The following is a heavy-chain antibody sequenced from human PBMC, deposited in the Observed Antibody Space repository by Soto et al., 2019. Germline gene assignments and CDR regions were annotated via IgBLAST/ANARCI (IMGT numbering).Heavy chain of an antibody. V-gene: IGHV3-48*03. J-gene: IGHJ6*02. Sequence: AGGSLRLSCSASGFTFSSYEMNWVRQAPGKGLEWVSYISDGGRTIYYADSVKGRFTVSRDDAQNSVYLQMDSLRAEDTAVYYCARDLLHYDFWSGYSAYFYYGMDVWGPGTTVTVSS. CDR3: ARDLLHYDFWSGYSAYFYYGMDV. CDR2: ISDGGRTI. D-gene: IGHD3-3*01. CDR1: GFTFSSYE.